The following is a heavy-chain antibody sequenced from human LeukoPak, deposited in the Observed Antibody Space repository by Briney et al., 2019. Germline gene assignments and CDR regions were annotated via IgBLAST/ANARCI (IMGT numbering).Heavy chain of an antibody. CDR2: ISGSGGSI. J-gene: IGHJ6*02. Sequence: PGGSLRLSCAASGFTFSNYAMTWVRQAPGKGLEWVSAISGSGGSIYYADSVKGRFTISRDNSKNTLYLQMNSLRAEDTAVYYCAKDGGGSLEWLPPMDVWGQGTTVTVSS. V-gene: IGHV3-23*01. CDR3: AKDGGGSLEWLPPMDV. CDR1: GFTFSNYA. D-gene: IGHD3-3*01.